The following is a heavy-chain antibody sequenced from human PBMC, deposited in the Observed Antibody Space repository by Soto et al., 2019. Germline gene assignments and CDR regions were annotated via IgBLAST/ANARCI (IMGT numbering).Heavy chain of an antibody. Sequence: ASVKVSCKASGYTFTSYYINWVRQATGQGLEWMGWMNPNSGNTGYAQKFQGRVTMTRNTSISTAYMELSSLRSEDTAVYYCARGLVMTTVTNYYYYYYMDVWGKGTTVTVSS. CDR3: ARGLVMTTVTNYYYYYYMDV. D-gene: IGHD4-17*01. CDR2: MNPNSGNT. V-gene: IGHV1-8*01. J-gene: IGHJ6*03. CDR1: GYTFTSYY.